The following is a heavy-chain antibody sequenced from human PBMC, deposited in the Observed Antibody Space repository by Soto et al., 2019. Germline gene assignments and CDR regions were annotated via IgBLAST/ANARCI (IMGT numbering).Heavy chain of an antibody. CDR2: SIPIFGTA. CDR3: ARGRGYSGDDHYYYFDMDV. J-gene: IGHJ6*02. V-gene: IGHV1-69*01. Sequence: QVQLVQSGAEVKKPASSVKVSCKASGGTFNNYPITWVRQAPGEGLEWMRGSIPIFGTANYAQNFQGRVTISVDESTSTAYMELSSLRSEDTAVYYCARGRGYSGDDHYYYFDMDVWGQGTTVTVSS. CDR1: GGTFNNYP. D-gene: IGHD5-12*01.